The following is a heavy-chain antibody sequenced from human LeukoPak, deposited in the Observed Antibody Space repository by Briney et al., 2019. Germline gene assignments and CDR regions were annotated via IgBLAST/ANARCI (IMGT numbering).Heavy chain of an antibody. CDR1: GGTFSSYA. J-gene: IGHJ4*02. CDR3: ARDWVAVAGTFQGNIDY. CDR2: IIPIFGTA. V-gene: IGHV1-69*13. D-gene: IGHD6-19*01. Sequence: SVKVSCKASGGTFSSYAISWVRQAPGQGLEWMGGIIPIFGTANYAQKFQGRVTITADESTSTAYMELSSLRSEDTAVYYCARDWVAVAGTFQGNIDYWGQGTLVTVSS.